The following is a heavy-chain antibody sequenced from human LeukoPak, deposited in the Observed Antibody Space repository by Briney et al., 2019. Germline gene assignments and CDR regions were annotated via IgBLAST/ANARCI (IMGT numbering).Heavy chain of an antibody. D-gene: IGHD3-22*01. V-gene: IGHV4-59*01. Sequence: PSETLSLTCTASGGSISSYYWSWIQQPPGKGLEWIGYIYDSGSTNYNPSLKSRTTISVDTTKNQFSLKLSSVTAADTAVYYCARGGRVVVIPPNLWGRGTLVTVSS. CDR3: ARGGRVVVIPPNL. J-gene: IGHJ2*01. CDR1: GGSISSYY. CDR2: IYDSGST.